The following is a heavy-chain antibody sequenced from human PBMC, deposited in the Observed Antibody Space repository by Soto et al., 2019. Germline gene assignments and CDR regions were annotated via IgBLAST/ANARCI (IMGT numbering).Heavy chain of an antibody. CDR3: ARTHITGTGFYYGLDV. Sequence: GESLKISCKGSGYSFTSYWISWVHQMPGKGLEWMGRIDPSDSYTNYSPSFQGHVTISADKSISTAYLQWSSLKASDTAMYYCARTHITGTGFYYGLDVWGQGTTVTVSS. CDR2: IDPSDSYT. J-gene: IGHJ6*02. CDR1: GYSFTSYW. V-gene: IGHV5-10-1*01. D-gene: IGHD1-7*01.